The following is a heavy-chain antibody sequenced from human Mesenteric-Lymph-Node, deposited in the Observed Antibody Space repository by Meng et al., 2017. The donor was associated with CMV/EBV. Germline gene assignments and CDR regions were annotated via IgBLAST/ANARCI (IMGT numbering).Heavy chain of an antibody. J-gene: IGHJ6*02. CDR2: ANFDGSTT. CDR1: GFSFSTYW. CDR3: ARGGGVRGYFYYYNMDV. D-gene: IGHD2-8*02. V-gene: IGHV3-74*03. Sequence: GGSLRLSCAASGFSFSTYWMHWVRQAPGKGLVWVARANFDGSTTTFAHSVKGRFTISRDNAKNTLYLQMNSLRAEDTAVYYCARGGGVRGYFYYYNMDVWGQGTTVTVSS.